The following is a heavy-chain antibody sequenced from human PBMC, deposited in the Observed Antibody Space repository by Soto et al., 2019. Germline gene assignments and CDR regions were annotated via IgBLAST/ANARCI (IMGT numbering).Heavy chain of an antibody. D-gene: IGHD3-22*01. CDR1: GGSISSDDSY. CDR3: AKGNYDISGLSLNWFDP. J-gene: IGHJ5*02. Sequence: SETLSLTCTVSGGSISSDDSYWSWIRQTPGKGLEWLGCVHYSGTTYYNPSLKTRVIISVDTSKNQFSLKLSSVTAADTAVYYCAKGNYDISGLSLNWFDPWGQGTLVTVSS. V-gene: IGHV4-30-4*01. CDR2: VHYSGTT.